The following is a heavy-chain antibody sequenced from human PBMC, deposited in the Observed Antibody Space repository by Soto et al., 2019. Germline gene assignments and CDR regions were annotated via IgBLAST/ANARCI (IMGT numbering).Heavy chain of an antibody. CDR1: GYTFTTTY. CDR3: ARVSGYSSGWYGKVDYYYYGMDV. CDR2: ISAYNGKT. Sequence: ASVKVSCKAFGYTFTTTYITWVRQAPGQGLEWMGWISAYNGKTKYARNFERRVTMTTDTSTSTAYMELRSLRSDDTAVYYCARVSGYSSGWYGKVDYYYYGMDVWGQGTTVTVSS. V-gene: IGHV1-18*01. J-gene: IGHJ6*02. D-gene: IGHD6-19*01.